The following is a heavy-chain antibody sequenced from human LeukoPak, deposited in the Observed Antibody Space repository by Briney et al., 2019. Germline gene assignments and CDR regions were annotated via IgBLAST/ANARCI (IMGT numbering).Heavy chain of an antibody. Sequence: GGSLRLSCAASGFTFSSYAMHWVRQAPGKGLEWVAVISYDGSNEYYADSVKGRFTISRDNSKNTLYLQMNSLRAEDTAVYYCARVRALLWFGESSWDDAFDIWGQGTMVTVSS. J-gene: IGHJ3*02. D-gene: IGHD3-10*01. CDR1: GFTFSSYA. CDR3: ARVRALLWFGESSWDDAFDI. V-gene: IGHV3-30-3*01. CDR2: ISYDGSNE.